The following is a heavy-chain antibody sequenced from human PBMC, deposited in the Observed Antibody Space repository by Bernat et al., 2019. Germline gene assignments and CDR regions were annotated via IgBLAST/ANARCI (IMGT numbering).Heavy chain of an antibody. D-gene: IGHD5/OR15-5a*01. CDR2: ISWNSGSI. J-gene: IGHJ6*03. CDR1: GFTFDDYA. V-gene: IGHV3-9*01. CDR3: ATSSTQYYYYYYYMDV. Sequence: EVQLVESGGGLVQPGRSLRLSCAASGFTFDDYAMHRVRQAPGKGLEWVSGISWNSGSIGYADSVMGRFTISRDNAKNSLYLQMNSLRAEDTALYYCATSSTQYYYYYYYMDVWGKGTTVTVSS.